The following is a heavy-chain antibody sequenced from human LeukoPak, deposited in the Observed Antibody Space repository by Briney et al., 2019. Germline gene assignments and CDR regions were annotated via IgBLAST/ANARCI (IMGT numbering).Heavy chain of an antibody. CDR3: ARDLDGLWWLVY. D-gene: IGHD3-9*01. Sequence: ASVKVSCKASGYTFTGYYMHWVRQAPGQGLEWMGRINPNSGGTNYAQKFQGRVTMTSDTSISTAYMELSRLRSDDTAVYYCARDLDGLWWLVYWGQGTLVTVSS. CDR2: INPNSGGT. J-gene: IGHJ4*02. V-gene: IGHV1-2*06. CDR1: GYTFTGYY.